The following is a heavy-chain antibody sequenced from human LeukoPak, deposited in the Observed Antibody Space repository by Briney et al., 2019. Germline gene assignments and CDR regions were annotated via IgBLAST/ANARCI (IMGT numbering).Heavy chain of an antibody. V-gene: IGHV4-38-2*02. CDR2: IYHSGST. Sequence: SETLSLTCTVSGYSISSGYYWGWIRQPPGKGLEWIGSIYHSGSTYYNPSLKSRVTISVDTSKNQFSLKLSPVTAADTAVYYCAGYCSSTSCPGYYFDYWGQGTLVTVSS. J-gene: IGHJ4*02. D-gene: IGHD2-2*01. CDR1: GYSISSGYY. CDR3: AGYCSSTSCPGYYFDY.